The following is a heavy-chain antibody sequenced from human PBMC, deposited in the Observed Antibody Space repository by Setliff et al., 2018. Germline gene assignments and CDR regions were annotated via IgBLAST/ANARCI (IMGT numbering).Heavy chain of an antibody. CDR1: GGSFSGYY. CDR3: AKDRTTQGMINWFDP. CDR2: INHSGST. V-gene: IGHV4-34*01. J-gene: IGHJ5*02. D-gene: IGHD1-1*01. Sequence: SETLSLTCAVYGGSFSGYYWSWIRQPPGKGLEWIGEINHSGSTNYNPSLKSRVTISVDTSKNQFSLKLSSVTAADTAVYYCAKDRTTQGMINWFDPWGQGTLVTVS.